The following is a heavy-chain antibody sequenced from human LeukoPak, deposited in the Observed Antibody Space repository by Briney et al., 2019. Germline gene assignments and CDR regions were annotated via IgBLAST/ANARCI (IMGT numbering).Heavy chain of an antibody. CDR2: TYKSGST. CDR3: AKDWELGS. D-gene: IGHD1-26*01. Sequence: SETLSLTCSVSGASLNSYYWNWIRQPSGKGLEWIGNTYKSGSTNYNPSLKSRVTISLDTSKNQFSLKMSSVTAADTAVYYCAKDWELGSWGQGTLVTISS. J-gene: IGHJ5*02. V-gene: IGHV4-59*01. CDR1: GASLNSYY.